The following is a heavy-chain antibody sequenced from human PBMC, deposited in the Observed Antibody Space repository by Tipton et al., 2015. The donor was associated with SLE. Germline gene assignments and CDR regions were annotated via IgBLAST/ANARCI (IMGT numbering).Heavy chain of an antibody. D-gene: IGHD2-15*01. Sequence: QVQLVQSGAEVKKPGASVKVSCKASGYTFTGYYMHWVRQAPGQGLEWMGWINPNSGGTKYVEKFQGRVTMTRDTSISTAYMDLSSLTSDDTAVYYCARGYCSGGRCLYGMDVWGQGTTVTVSS. J-gene: IGHJ6*02. CDR3: ARGYCSGGRCLYGMDV. CDR2: INPNSGGT. CDR1: GYTFTGYY. V-gene: IGHV1-2*02.